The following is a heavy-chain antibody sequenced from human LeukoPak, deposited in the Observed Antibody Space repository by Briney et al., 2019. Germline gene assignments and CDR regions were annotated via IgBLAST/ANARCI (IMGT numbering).Heavy chain of an antibody. CDR1: GYSFTSYW. V-gene: IGHV5-10-1*01. J-gene: IGHJ4*02. CDR3: ARHTYGGYFDY. D-gene: IGHD2-21*01. Sequence: PGESLKISCKGSGYSFTSYWLSWGRQMPGKGLGWGGRIDPSDSYTNYSPSFQGHVTISADNSISTAYLQWSSLKASDTAVYYCARHTYGGYFDYWGQGTLVTVSS. CDR2: IDPSDSYT.